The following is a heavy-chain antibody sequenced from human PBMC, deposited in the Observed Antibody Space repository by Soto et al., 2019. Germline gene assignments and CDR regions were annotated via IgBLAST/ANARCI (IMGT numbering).Heavy chain of an antibody. Sequence: GASLKISCTGSGYSFTSYWIGWVRQMPGKGLERMGIIYPDDSTTRYGPSFQGQVTISVDKSIDTAFLQWGSLRASDTAMYYCARLRTSVTTEDAFDIWGPGTKVTVSS. V-gene: IGHV5-51*01. CDR3: ARLRTSVTTEDAFDI. CDR1: GYSFTSYW. CDR2: IYPDDSTT. D-gene: IGHD4-17*01. J-gene: IGHJ3*02.